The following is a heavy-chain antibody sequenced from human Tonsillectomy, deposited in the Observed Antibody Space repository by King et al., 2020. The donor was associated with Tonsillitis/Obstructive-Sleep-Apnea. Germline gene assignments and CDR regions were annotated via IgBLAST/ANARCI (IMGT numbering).Heavy chain of an antibody. Sequence: VQLVQSGGVLVQPGGSLRLSCAASGFAFSYYWMSWVRQAPGKGLEWVASIKYDGSDKHYVDSVKGRFTISRDNAKSSLFVQMNSLRAEDTAVYYCASLRDNATTYDYWGQGTLVTVSS. D-gene: IGHD1-14*01. CDR1: GFAFSYYW. CDR2: IKYDGSDK. V-gene: IGHV3-7*01. J-gene: IGHJ4*02. CDR3: ASLRDNATTYDY.